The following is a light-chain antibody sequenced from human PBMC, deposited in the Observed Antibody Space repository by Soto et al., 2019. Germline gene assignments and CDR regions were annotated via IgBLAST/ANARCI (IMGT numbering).Light chain of an antibody. J-gene: IGKJ2*01. V-gene: IGKV3-15*01. Sequence: EIVMTQSPATLSVSPGERATLSCRASQSLTSNLAWYQLKPGQAPRRLIYGSSTRATGVPARFYGSGSGTEFTLTISSLQSEDFAVYYCQQYNKWPQTFGQGTKLEIK. CDR1: QSLTSN. CDR3: QQYNKWPQT. CDR2: GSS.